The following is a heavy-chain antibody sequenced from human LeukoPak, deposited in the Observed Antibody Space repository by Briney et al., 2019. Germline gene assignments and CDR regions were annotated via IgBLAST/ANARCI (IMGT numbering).Heavy chain of an antibody. CDR3: AREGGQGRVDY. Sequence: SETLSLTCTVSGGSISSYYWSWIRQPPGKGLEWIGYIYYSGSTNYNPSLKSRVTISVDTSKNQFSLKLSSVTAADTAVYYCAREGGQGRVDYWGQGTLVTVSP. V-gene: IGHV4-59*01. CDR2: IYYSGST. J-gene: IGHJ4*02. CDR1: GGSISSYY.